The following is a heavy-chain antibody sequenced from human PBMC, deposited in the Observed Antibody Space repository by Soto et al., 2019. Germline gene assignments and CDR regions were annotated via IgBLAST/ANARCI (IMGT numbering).Heavy chain of an antibody. CDR2: IYRTGST. Sequence: SETLSLTCAVSGGSFTSNNCWTWVRQPPGQGLEWIGEIYRTGSTNYNPSLKSRVTISLDKSENQFSLKVTSLTAAETAVYYCASRDPGTSVDYWGQGXLVTVSS. CDR3: ASRDPGTSVDY. CDR1: GGSFTSNNC. V-gene: IGHV4-4*02. D-gene: IGHD1-7*01. J-gene: IGHJ4*02.